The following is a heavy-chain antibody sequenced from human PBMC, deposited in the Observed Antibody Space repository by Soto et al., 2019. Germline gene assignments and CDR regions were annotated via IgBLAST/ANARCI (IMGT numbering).Heavy chain of an antibody. J-gene: IGHJ6*02. CDR3: AKDEGPNISYFSYSMDV. V-gene: IGHV3-9*01. CDR1: GFTFDDYA. CDR2: ISWNSGSI. D-gene: IGHD2-21*01. Sequence: EVQLVESGGGLVQPGRSLRLSCAASGFTFDDYAMHWVRQAPGKGLEWVSGISWNSGSICYADSVKGRFTISRDNAKNALYLQMNNLRAEDTALYYCAKDEGPNISYFSYSMDVWGQGTTVTVSS.